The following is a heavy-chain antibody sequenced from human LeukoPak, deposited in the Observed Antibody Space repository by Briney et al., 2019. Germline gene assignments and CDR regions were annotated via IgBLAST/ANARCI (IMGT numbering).Heavy chain of an antibody. CDR1: GYSISSGSY. V-gene: IGHV4-38-2*02. J-gene: IGHJ2*01. CDR3: ARGVPSVRYLDL. CDR2: IYHAGNT. D-gene: IGHD4-17*01. Sequence: ASETLSLTCTVSGYSISSGSYWGWIRQPPGKGLEWIGSIYHAGNTYYNPSLKSRVTISVDTSKNQFSLNLSSVTAADTAVYYCARGVPSVRYLDLWGRGTLVIVSS.